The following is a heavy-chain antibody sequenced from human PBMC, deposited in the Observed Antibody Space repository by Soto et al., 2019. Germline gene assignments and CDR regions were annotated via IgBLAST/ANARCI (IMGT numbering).Heavy chain of an antibody. CDR3: ARGGGEFYYHMDV. CDR1: GFIFSDYY. V-gene: IGHV3-11*01. D-gene: IGHD3-16*01. Sequence: QEHLVESGGGLVKPGGSLRLSCGASGFIFSDYYMSWIRRAPGKGLEWISHISSGGGTINYADSVRGRFTISRDNAKNSLSLALTRLRADYTAVYYCARGGGEFYYHMDVWGKGTPVTVSS. CDR2: ISSGGGTI. J-gene: IGHJ6*03.